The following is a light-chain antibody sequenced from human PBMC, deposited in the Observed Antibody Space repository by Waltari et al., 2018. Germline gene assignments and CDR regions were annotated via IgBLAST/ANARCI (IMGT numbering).Light chain of an antibody. J-gene: IGKJ2*01. Sequence: EIVLTQSPGTLYLSPGERATLSCRASQRISGNYLAWYQQKPGQAPRLLIFDASFRATGIPDRFSGSGSGTDFTLTVTRLEPEDCAVYYCQQYDTPPWTFGQGTKLDIK. CDR1: QRISGNY. V-gene: IGKV3-20*01. CDR3: QQYDTPPWT. CDR2: DAS.